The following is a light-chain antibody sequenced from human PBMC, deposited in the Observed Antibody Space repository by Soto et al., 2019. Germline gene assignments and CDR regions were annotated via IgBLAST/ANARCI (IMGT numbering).Light chain of an antibody. CDR2: DAS. Sequence: DIQMTQSPSTLSASVGDRVTITCRASQSLSSWLAWYQQKPGKAPKLLLYDASSLESGVPSRFSGSGSGTEFPLTISSLQPDDFATYYCQQYNSYSACGQGTKVEIK. V-gene: IGKV1-5*01. J-gene: IGKJ1*01. CDR1: QSLSSW. CDR3: QQYNSYSA.